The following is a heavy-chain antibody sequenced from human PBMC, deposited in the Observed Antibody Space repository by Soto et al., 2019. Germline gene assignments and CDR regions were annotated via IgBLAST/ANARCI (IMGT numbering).Heavy chain of an antibody. CDR3: ARARRIFGAPSYRFDP. J-gene: IGHJ5*02. D-gene: IGHD3-3*01. CDR2: INPSGGST. CDR1: GYTFTSYY. Sequence: QVQLVQSGAEVKKPGASVKVSCKASGYTFTSYYMHWVRQAPGQGLEWMGIINPSGGSTSYAQKFQGRVTMTSDTSTSRVYMELSSLRSEDTAVYYCARARRIFGAPSYRFDPWGQGTLVTVSS. V-gene: IGHV1-46*01.